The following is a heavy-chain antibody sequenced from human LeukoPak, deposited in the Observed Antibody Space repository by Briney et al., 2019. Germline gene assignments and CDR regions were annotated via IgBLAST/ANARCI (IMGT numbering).Heavy chain of an antibody. J-gene: IGHJ4*02. Sequence: GGSLRLSCAASGFTFSNYWMHWVRQAPGKGLLWVSRIKSDGSNTSYADSVKGRFTISRDNAKNTLYLQMNSLRAEDTALYYCAKAPIMAYDYVYFDYWGQGTLVTVSS. D-gene: IGHD3-16*01. CDR3: AKAPIMAYDYVYFDY. V-gene: IGHV3-74*01. CDR1: GFTFSNYW. CDR2: IKSDGSNT.